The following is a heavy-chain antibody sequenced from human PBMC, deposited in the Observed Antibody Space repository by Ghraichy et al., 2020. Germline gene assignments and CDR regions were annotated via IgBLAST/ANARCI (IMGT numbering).Heavy chain of an antibody. D-gene: IGHD3-10*01. J-gene: IGHJ4*02. CDR1: GYTFTSYA. Sequence: ASVKVSCKASGYTFTSYAMHWVRQAPGQRLEWMGWINAGNGNTKYSQKFQGRVTITRDTSASTAYMELSSLRSEDTAVYYCARALPGSLLWFGDGGEFDYWGQGTLVTVSS. CDR3: ARALPGSLLWFGDGGEFDY. V-gene: IGHV1-3*01. CDR2: INAGNGNT.